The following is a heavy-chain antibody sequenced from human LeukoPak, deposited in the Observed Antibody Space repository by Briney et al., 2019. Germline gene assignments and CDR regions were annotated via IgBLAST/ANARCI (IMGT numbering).Heavy chain of an antibody. Sequence: ASVKVSCKASGYTFTSYGISWVRQAPGQGLEWMRWISAYNGNTNYAQKLQGRVTMTTDTSTSTAYMELRSLRSDDTAVYYCARAPYGRDGYNKPDYWGQGTLVTVSS. CDR3: ARAPYGRDGYNKPDY. CDR2: ISAYNGNT. V-gene: IGHV1-18*01. J-gene: IGHJ4*02. CDR1: GYTFTSYG. D-gene: IGHD5-24*01.